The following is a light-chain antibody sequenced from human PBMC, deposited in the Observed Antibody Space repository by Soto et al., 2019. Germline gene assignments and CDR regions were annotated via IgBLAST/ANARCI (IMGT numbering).Light chain of an antibody. J-gene: IGKJ3*01. V-gene: IGKV2-28*01. CDR2: LGY. Sequence: ETVMTQSPLSLSVTPGEPASISCRSSQSLLHSNGDNYLDWYVQKPGQSPQLLIYLGYNWASGVPERFSGSESGTDFTLTISSVQAEDVGVYYCLKDLNSPLTFGRGTKVDIK. CDR1: QSLLHSNGDNY. CDR3: LKDLNSPLT.